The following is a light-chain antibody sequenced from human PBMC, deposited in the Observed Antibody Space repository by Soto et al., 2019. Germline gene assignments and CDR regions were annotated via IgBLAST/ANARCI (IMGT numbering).Light chain of an antibody. CDR2: KAS. CDR3: QHYITYPYT. CDR1: QGISSY. Sequence: AIRMTQSPSSFSASTGDRVTITCRASQGISSYLAWYQQKPGKAPKLLIYKASSLESGVPSRFSGGGSGTEFTLTISSLQPDDFASYYCQHYITYPYTFGQGTKVDIK. J-gene: IGKJ2*01. V-gene: IGKV1-8*01.